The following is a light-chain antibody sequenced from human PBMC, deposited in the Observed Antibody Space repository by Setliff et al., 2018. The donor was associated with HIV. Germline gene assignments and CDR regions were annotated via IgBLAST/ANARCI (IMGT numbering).Light chain of an antibody. J-gene: IGLJ1*01. CDR1: NIGSKG. CDR2: EVT. CDR3: SSYAGSRAFDV. Sequence: SYALTQPPSVSVAPGTTARITCGGNNIGSKGVHWYQQKPAQAPVLVIYEVTQRPSGVSKRFSGSKSGNAASLTISGLQPDDEGDYFCSSYAGSRAFDVFGTGTKVTVL. V-gene: IGLV3-21*01.